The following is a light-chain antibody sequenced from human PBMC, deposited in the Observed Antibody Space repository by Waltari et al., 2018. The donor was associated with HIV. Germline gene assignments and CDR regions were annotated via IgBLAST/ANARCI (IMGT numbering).Light chain of an antibody. V-gene: IGKV3-20*01. CDR1: QSFSSSF. CDR2: GAS. Sequence: EIVLTQSPGTLSLSPGERATLSCRASQSFSSSFLAWYQQKPGQAPRLLIYGASNRATGVPARFSGSESGTDFTLTIGRLEPEDFAVYYCQHYGSSPRTFGQGTKVEIK. CDR3: QHYGSSPRT. J-gene: IGKJ1*01.